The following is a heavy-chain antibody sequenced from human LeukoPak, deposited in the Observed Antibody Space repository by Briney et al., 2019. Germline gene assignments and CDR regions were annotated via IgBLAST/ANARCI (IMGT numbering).Heavy chain of an antibody. Sequence: SETLSPTCTVSGGSISSSSYYWGWIRQPPGKGLEWIGSIYYSGSTYYNPSLKSRVTISVDTSKNQFSLKLSSVTAADTAVYYCARGGLGYYDSSGYLDAFDIWGQGTMVTVSS. CDR2: IYYSGST. CDR1: GGSISSSSYY. CDR3: ARGGLGYYDSSGYLDAFDI. J-gene: IGHJ3*02. V-gene: IGHV4-39*07. D-gene: IGHD3-22*01.